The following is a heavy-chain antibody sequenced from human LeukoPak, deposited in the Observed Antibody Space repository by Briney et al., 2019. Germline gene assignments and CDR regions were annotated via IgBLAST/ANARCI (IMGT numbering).Heavy chain of an antibody. J-gene: IGHJ6*02. CDR1: GGSFSGYY. CDR2: IYYSGST. V-gene: IGHV4-59*01. D-gene: IGHD3-10*01. CDR3: ARTSRHFYGSGSNLTPWPADMDV. Sequence: SETLSLTRGVSGGSFSGYYWTWIRQPPGKGLEWIGYIYYSGSTHYNPSLNSRVTISMDTSKNHFSLKLSSVTAADTAIYYCARTSRHFYGSGSNLTPWPADMDVWGQGTKVTVSS.